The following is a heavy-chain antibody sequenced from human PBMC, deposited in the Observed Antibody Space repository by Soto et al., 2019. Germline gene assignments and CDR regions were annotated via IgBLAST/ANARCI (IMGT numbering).Heavy chain of an antibody. Sequence: QVQFVQSGAEVKKPGASVKVSCKTPGYTFTRYNINWWRQAPGQRLEGMGWINVGNGNTRNSQKFQGRLTLTRDTPGNTAYLELNSLISEDTAVYYCATPQDYDGCLDSWGQGTLVTVSS. CDR2: INVGNGNT. CDR1: GYTFTRYN. D-gene: IGHD3-22*01. V-gene: IGHV1-3*01. J-gene: IGHJ4*02. CDR3: ATPQDYDGCLDS.